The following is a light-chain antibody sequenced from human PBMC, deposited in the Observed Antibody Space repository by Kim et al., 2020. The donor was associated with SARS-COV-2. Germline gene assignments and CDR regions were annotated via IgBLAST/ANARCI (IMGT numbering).Light chain of an antibody. Sequence: ASTGDRVTITCRTSEDLNRNLAWYQQTPGKVPKLLIHTTFILQSGVPSRFSGSESGTDFTLTISGLQSEDFGTYYCLQYNSYPWVFGQGTKVDIK. V-gene: IGKV1-8*01. CDR3: LQYNSYPWV. CDR2: TTF. J-gene: IGKJ1*01. CDR1: EDLNRN.